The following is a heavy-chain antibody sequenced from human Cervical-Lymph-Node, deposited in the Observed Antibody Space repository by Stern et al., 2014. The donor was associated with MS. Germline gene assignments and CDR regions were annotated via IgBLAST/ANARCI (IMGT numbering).Heavy chain of an antibody. CDR1: AYTFHNYD. Sequence: QVQLVQSGGEVKKPGASVKVSCKSSAYTFHNYDITWLRQAPGRGLEWMGWISPHSHDTSYAQKFQGRVTMSTDTSTRTDTSTRTVYMELRSLRSDDTAVYYCAIDEGYGEDERRYYFDYWGQGTLVTVSS. J-gene: IGHJ4*02. CDR2: ISPHSHDT. V-gene: IGHV1-18*01. D-gene: IGHD4-17*01. CDR3: AIDEGYGEDERRYYFDY.